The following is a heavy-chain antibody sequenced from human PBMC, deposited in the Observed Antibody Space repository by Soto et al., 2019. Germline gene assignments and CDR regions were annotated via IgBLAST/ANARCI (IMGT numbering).Heavy chain of an antibody. Sequence: ASVKVSCKASGYTFTSYDINWVRQAAGQGLEWMGWINPNTGYTDYAQKFQDRVTMTGNTSITTAYMELSGLRSEDTAVYYCVRGRVMITFGVVIVIDSWGQGSPVTVPS. CDR2: INPNTGYT. CDR3: VRGRVMITFGVVIVIDS. J-gene: IGHJ4*02. CDR1: GYTFTSYD. V-gene: IGHV1-8*01. D-gene: IGHD3-16*02.